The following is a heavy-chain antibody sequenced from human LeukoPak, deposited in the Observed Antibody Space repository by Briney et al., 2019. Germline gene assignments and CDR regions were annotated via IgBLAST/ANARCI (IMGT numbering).Heavy chain of an antibody. CDR2: INPSGGST. J-gene: IGHJ4*02. Sequence: ASVKVSCKPSGYTFTSYYMHWVRQAPGQGLEWMGIINPSGGSTSYAQKFQGRVTMTRDMSTSTVYMELSSLRSEDTAVYYCARDDYDILTGIDYWGQGTLVTVSS. CDR3: ARDDYDILTGIDY. CDR1: GYTFTSYY. V-gene: IGHV1-46*01. D-gene: IGHD3-9*01.